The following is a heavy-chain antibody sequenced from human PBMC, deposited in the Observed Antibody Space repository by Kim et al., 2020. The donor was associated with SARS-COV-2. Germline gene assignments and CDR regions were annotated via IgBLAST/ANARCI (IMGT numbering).Heavy chain of an antibody. CDR3: ARLFNPNYYDSSGYYQVDYYYGMDV. J-gene: IGHJ6*02. CDR2: ISAYNGNT. D-gene: IGHD3-22*01. V-gene: IGHV1-18*04. Sequence: ASVKVSCKASGYTFTSYGISWVRQAPGQGLEWMGWISAYNGNTNYAQKLQVRVTMTTDTSTSTAYMELRSLRSDDTAVYYCARLFNPNYYDSSGYYQVDYYYGMDVWGQGTTVTVSS. CDR1: GYTFTSYG.